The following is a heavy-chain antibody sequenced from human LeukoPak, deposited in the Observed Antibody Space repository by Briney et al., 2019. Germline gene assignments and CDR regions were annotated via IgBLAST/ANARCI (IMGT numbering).Heavy chain of an antibody. CDR1: GYTFTVYY. V-gene: IGHV1-2*02. Sequence: GASVTVSFKSSGYTFTVYYMHLVRHAPGQGLEWMGWINPNSGGTNYAQKFQGRVTMTRDTSISTTYMELSRLRSDDTAVYYCASPPQYSSSWYLLDYWGQGTLVTVSS. D-gene: IGHD6-13*01. CDR2: INPNSGGT. CDR3: ASPPQYSSSWYLLDY. J-gene: IGHJ4*02.